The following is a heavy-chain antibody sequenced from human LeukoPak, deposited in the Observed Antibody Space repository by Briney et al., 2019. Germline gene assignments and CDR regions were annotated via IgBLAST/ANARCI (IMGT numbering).Heavy chain of an antibody. CDR1: GGSISSGGYY. Sequence: TLSLTCTVSGGSISSGGYYWSWIRQHPGKGLEWIGYIYYSGSTYYNPSLKSRVTISVDTSKNQFSLKLSSVTAADTAVYYCARVGEVSFYYYYGMDVWGKGTTVTVSS. CDR2: IYYSGST. CDR3: ARVGEVSFYYYYGMDV. V-gene: IGHV4-31*03. J-gene: IGHJ6*04.